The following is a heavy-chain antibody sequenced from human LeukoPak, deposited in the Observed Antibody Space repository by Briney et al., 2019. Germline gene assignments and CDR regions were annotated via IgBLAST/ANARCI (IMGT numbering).Heavy chain of an antibody. Sequence: SVKVSCKXSGYTFTGDYMHWVRQAPGQGLEWMGGIIPIFGTANCAQKFQGRVTITADESTSTAYMELSSLRSEDTAVYYCARAEWELPNWFDPWGQGTLVTVSS. CDR2: IIPIFGTA. J-gene: IGHJ5*02. CDR1: GYTFTGDY. CDR3: ARAEWELPNWFDP. V-gene: IGHV1-69*13. D-gene: IGHD1-26*01.